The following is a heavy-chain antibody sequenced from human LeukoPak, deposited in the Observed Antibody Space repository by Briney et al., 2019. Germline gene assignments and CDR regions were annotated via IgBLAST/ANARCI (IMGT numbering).Heavy chain of an antibody. CDR3: ARDNAFGFYYYYYMDV. V-gene: IGHV1-2*02. CDR1: GYTFTGYY. CDR2: INPNSGGT. Sequence: ASVKVSCKASGYTFTGYYMHWVRQAPGQGLEWMGWINPNSGGTNYAQKLQGRVTMTTDTSTSTAYMELRSLRSDDTAVYYCARDNAFGFYYYYYMDVWGKGTTVTVSS. J-gene: IGHJ6*03. D-gene: IGHD3-16*01.